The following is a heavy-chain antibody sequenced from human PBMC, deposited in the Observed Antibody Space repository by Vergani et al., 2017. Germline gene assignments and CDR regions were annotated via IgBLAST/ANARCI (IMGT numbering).Heavy chain of an antibody. J-gene: IGHJ4*02. D-gene: IGHD3-22*01. CDR1: GYTFTSYY. Sequence: QVQLVQSGAEVKKPGASVKVSCKASGYTFTSYYMHWVRQAPGQGLEWMGIINPSGGSTSYAQKFQGRVTMTRDTSTSTVYMELSSLRSEDTAVYYCARDERYYYDSSSLGTLKYWGQGTLVTVSS. CDR3: ARDERYYYDSSSLGTLKY. CDR2: INPSGGST. V-gene: IGHV1-46*01.